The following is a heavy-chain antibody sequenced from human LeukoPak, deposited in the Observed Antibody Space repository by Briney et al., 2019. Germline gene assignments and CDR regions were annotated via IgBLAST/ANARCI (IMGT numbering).Heavy chain of an antibody. J-gene: IGHJ4*02. D-gene: IGHD6-13*01. V-gene: IGHV5-10-1*01. CDR2: IDPSDSYT. Sequence: GESLKISCKGSGYSFTSYWISWVRQTPGKGLEWMGRIDPSDSYTNYSPSFQGHVTISADKSISTAYLQWSSLKASDTAMYYCARLMPRGSSWYGFDYWGQGTLVTVSS. CDR1: GYSFTSYW. CDR3: ARLMPRGSSWYGFDY.